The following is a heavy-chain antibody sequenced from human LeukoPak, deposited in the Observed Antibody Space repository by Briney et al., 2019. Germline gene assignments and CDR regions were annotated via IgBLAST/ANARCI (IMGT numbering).Heavy chain of an antibody. CDR2: IYPGDSDT. D-gene: IGHD1-26*01. V-gene: IGHV5-51*01. Sequence: GESLKISCQASGSRLTTYSIGWVPKLPGKGLEWMGIIYPGDSDTRHSPSFQDPVTTSADPSTSTAYLQTSSLKTSHTAMYYCARQSGSSGFDYWGQGTLVTVSS. CDR3: ARQSGSSGFDY. CDR1: GSRLTTYS. J-gene: IGHJ4*02.